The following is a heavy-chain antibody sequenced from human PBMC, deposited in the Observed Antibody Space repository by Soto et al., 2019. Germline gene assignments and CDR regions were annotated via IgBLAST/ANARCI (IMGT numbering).Heavy chain of an antibody. V-gene: IGHV2-5*01. Sequence: QITLKESGPTLVKPTQTLTLTCTFSGFSLTTSGVGVGWIRHHPVKALERLALIYWYDDKRYSPSLKRRLTITKDTAQNPVVSTITTMDPADTDTYFCAHRTTTVTLLFDPWGQVNLVTVSS. CDR3: AHRTTTVTLLFDP. D-gene: IGHD4-17*01. J-gene: IGHJ5*02. CDR2: IYWYDDK. CDR1: GFSLTTSGVG.